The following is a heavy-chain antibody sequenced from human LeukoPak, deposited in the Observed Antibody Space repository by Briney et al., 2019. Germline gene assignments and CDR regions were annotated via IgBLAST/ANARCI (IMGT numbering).Heavy chain of an antibody. CDR1: GYIFTSYG. Sequence: SVKVSCKASGYIFTSYGISWVRQAPGQGLEWMGGIIPIFGTANYAQKFQGRVTITADESTSTAYMELSSLRSEDTAVYYCARDEDYYDSSGYYSAPGYYFDYWGQGTLVTVSS. CDR3: ARDEDYYDSSGYYSAPGYYFDY. CDR2: IIPIFGTA. J-gene: IGHJ4*02. D-gene: IGHD3-22*01. V-gene: IGHV1-69*13.